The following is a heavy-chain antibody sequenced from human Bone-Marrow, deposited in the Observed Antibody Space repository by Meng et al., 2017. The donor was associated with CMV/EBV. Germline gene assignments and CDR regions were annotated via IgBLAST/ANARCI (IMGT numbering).Heavy chain of an antibody. J-gene: IGHJ4*02. V-gene: IGHV3-21*01. CDR2: IDTTSSYI. Sequence: GESLKISCAASGFTVSSNYMSWVRQAPGKGLEWVSSIDTTSSYIYYADSVKGRFTISRDNAKNSLFLQMDSLRAEDTAVYYCARGGVTTRGYSCWGQGTLVTVSS. CDR3: ARGGVTTRGYSC. D-gene: IGHD3-22*01. CDR1: GFTVSSNY.